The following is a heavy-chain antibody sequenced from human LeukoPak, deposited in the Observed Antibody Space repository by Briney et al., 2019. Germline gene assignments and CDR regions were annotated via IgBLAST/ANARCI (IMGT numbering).Heavy chain of an antibody. CDR1: GYTLTELS. Sequence: ASVKVSCKVSGYTLTELSMHWVRQAPGKGLEWMGGFDPEDGETIYAQKFQGRVTMTEDTSTDTAYMELSSLRSDDTAVYYCARDRAAAAGTRSFGYYGMDVWGQGTTVTVSS. D-gene: IGHD6-13*01. CDR2: FDPEDGET. V-gene: IGHV1-24*01. CDR3: ARDRAAAAGTRSFGYYGMDV. J-gene: IGHJ6*02.